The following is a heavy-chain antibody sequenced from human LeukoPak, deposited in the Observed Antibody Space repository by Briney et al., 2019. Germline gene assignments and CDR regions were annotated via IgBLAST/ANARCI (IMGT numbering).Heavy chain of an antibody. CDR1: GGSIRSGSYY. CDR3: ATLRKTLGPYYHYYYMDV. CDR2: IYTSGST. Sequence: PSQTLSLTCTVSGGSIRSGSYYWSWIRQPAGKGLEWIGRIYTSGSTNYNPSLKSRVTISVDTSKNQFSLKLSSVTAADTAVYYCATLRKTLGPYYHYYYMDVWGKGTTVTVSS. V-gene: IGHV4-61*02. J-gene: IGHJ6*03. D-gene: IGHD3-16*01.